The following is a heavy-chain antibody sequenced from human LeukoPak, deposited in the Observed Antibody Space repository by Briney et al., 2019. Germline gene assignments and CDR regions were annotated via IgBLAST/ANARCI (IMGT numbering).Heavy chain of an antibody. J-gene: IGHJ6*02. CDR2: IVSKIDGGTT. CDR1: GFTFSSYA. Sequence: GGSLRLSCAAPGFTFSSYAMSWVRQAPGKGLEWVGQIVSKIDGGTTDYAAPVKGRFTISRDDSESMLYLQMNSLKIEDTAVYYCTTDEDWNYARKDVWGQGATVIVSS. D-gene: IGHD1-7*01. V-gene: IGHV3-15*04. CDR3: TTDEDWNYARKDV.